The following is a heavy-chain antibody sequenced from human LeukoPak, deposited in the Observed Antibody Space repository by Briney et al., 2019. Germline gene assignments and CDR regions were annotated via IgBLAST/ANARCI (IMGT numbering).Heavy chain of an antibody. CDR2: ISSSSSYI. D-gene: IGHD2-2*01. V-gene: IGHV3-21*01. J-gene: IGHJ4*02. CDR1: GFTFSSYS. Sequence: PGGSLRLSCAASGFTFSSYSMNWVRQAPGKGLEWVSSISSSSSYIYYADSVKGRFTISRDNAKNSLYLQMNSLRAEDTAVYYCARDQGGEYQPDYWGQGTLVTVSS. CDR3: ARDQGGEYQPDY.